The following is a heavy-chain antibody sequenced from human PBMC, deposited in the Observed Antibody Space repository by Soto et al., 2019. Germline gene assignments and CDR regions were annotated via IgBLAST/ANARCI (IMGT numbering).Heavy chain of an antibody. Sequence: GGSLRLSCAASGFTFSSYAMSWVRQAPGKGLEWVSAISGSGGSTYYADSVKGRFTISRDNSKNTLYLQMNSLRAEDTAVYYCAKVLSYYGSGSYWYYFDYWGQGTLVTVSS. CDR2: ISGSGGST. V-gene: IGHV3-23*01. CDR3: AKVLSYYGSGSYWYYFDY. J-gene: IGHJ4*02. CDR1: GFTFSSYA. D-gene: IGHD3-10*01.